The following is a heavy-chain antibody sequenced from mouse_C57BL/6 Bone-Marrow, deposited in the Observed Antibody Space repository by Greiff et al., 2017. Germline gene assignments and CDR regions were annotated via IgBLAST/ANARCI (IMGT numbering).Heavy chain of an antibody. Sequence: QVQLQQPGAELVMPGASVKLSCKASGYTFTSYWMHWVKQRPGQGLEWIGEIDPSASYTNYTQKFKGKSTLTVDESSSTAYMQLSSLTSEDAAVYYCARSDYYGSSYEDAMDYWGQGTSGTVSS. CDR1: GYTFTSYW. V-gene: IGHV1-69*01. J-gene: IGHJ4*01. CDR3: ARSDYYGSSYEDAMDY. D-gene: IGHD1-1*01. CDR2: IDPSASYT.